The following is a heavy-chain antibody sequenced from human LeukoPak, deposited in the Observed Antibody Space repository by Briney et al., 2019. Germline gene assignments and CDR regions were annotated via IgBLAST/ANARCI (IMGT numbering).Heavy chain of an antibody. CDR3: ARAFYDNVVKPNFDY. V-gene: IGHV1-46*01. CDR2: ISPSGGST. D-gene: IGHD3-16*01. J-gene: IGHJ4*02. Sequence: GASVKVSCKASGYTFISYYMHWLRQAPGQGLEWMGIISPSGGSTTYAQTFQGRVTMTSDTSTSTVYMELSSLRSEDTAVYYCARAFYDNVVKPNFDYWGQGALATVSS. CDR1: GYTFISYY.